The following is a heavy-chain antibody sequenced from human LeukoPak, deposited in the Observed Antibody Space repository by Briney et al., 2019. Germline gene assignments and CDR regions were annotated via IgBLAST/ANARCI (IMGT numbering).Heavy chain of an antibody. CDR3: ARGGRYSGYDYSAFDI. J-gene: IGHJ3*02. CDR2: ISSSSSTI. CDR1: GFSFSSYS. D-gene: IGHD5-12*01. Sequence: GGSLRLSCVASGFSFSSYSVNWVRQAPGKGLEWVSYISSSSSTIDYADSVKGRFTISRDNGKNSLYLQMNSLRAEDTAVYYCARGGRYSGYDYSAFDIWGQGTVVTVSS. V-gene: IGHV3-48*01.